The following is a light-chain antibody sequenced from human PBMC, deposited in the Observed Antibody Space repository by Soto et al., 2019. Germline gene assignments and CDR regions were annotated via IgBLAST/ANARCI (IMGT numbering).Light chain of an antibody. CDR3: QQYGSSALT. CDR1: QSVSSIY. Sequence: IVLTQSPGTLSLSPGDTATLSCRASQSVSSIYLAWYQQKPGHAPRLLIYGASSRPTGIPDRFSGSGSGTDFTLTISRLQPEDFAVYYCQQYGSSALTFGGGTKVEIK. V-gene: IGKV3-20*01. CDR2: GAS. J-gene: IGKJ4*01.